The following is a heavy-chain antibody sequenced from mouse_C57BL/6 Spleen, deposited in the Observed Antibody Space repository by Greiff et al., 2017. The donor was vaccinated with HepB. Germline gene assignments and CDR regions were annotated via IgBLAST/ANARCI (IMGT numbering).Heavy chain of an antibody. J-gene: IGHJ1*03. CDR3: AKGYSGTWYLDV. CDR2: IDPEDGET. Sequence: EVQLQQSGAELVKPGASVKLSCTASGFNIKDYYMHWVKQRPDQGLEWIGRIDPEDGETKYAPKFQGKATITADTSSNTAYLQLSRLTSEDTAVYYCAKGYSGTWYLDVWGTGTTVTVSS. V-gene: IGHV14-2*01. D-gene: IGHD1-1*01. CDR1: GFNIKDYY.